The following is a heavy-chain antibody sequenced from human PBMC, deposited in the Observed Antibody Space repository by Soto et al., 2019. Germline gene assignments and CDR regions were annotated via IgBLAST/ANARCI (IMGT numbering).Heavy chain of an antibody. CDR1: GFTFSDHY. V-gene: IGHV3-72*01. CDR2: SRNKPKKYTT. CDR3: ATISAAASNAFDI. D-gene: IGHD6-13*01. Sequence: EVQVVESGGGLVQPGGSLRLSCAGSGFTFSDHYMDWVRQAPGTGLEWVGRSRNKPKKYTTEYAASVKGRFTISRDDSKNSLYSQMNSLKTEDTAVYYCATISAAASNAFDIWGQRTLVTVSS. J-gene: IGHJ3*02.